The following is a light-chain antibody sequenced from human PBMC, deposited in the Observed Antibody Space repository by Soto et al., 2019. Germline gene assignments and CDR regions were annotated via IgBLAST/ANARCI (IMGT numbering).Light chain of an antibody. CDR3: SSYGGSNNLI. CDR1: SSDVGGYNY. Sequence: QSALTQPPSASGSPGQSVTISCTGTSSDVGGYNYVSWYQQHPGKAPKLMIYDVSERPSGVPDRFSGSKSGNTAFLTVSGLQAEDEADYYCSSYGGSNNLIFGGGTKLTVL. CDR2: DVS. V-gene: IGLV2-8*01. J-gene: IGLJ2*01.